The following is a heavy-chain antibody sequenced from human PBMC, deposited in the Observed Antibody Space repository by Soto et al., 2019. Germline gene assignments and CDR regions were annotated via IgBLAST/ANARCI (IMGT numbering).Heavy chain of an antibody. Sequence: TCGIAGVRGSSSSPAWSRLRPKPSRSLEWLGRTYYRSKWYNDYAVSAKSRITINPDTSKNQFSLQLNSVTPEDTAVYYCARALASRSWGYHQNVKAVWAQCSTV. V-gene: IGHV6-1*01. CDR3: ARALASRSWGYHQNVKAV. J-gene: IGHJ6*02. D-gene: IGHD5-12*01. CDR1: GVRGSSSSPA. CDR2: TYYRSKWYN.